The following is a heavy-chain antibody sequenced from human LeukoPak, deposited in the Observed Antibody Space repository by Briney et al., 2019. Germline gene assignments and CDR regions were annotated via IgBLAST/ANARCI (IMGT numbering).Heavy chain of an antibody. CDR1: GGSFSGYY. Sequence: PPETLSLTCAVYGGSFSGYYWSWIRQPPGKGLEWIGEINHSGSTNYNPSLKSRVTISVDTSKNQFSLKLSSVTAADTAVYYCAWGDTRYYYYGMDVWGQGTTVTVSS. J-gene: IGHJ6*02. CDR2: INHSGST. CDR3: AWGDTRYYYYGMDV. D-gene: IGHD5-18*01. V-gene: IGHV4-34*01.